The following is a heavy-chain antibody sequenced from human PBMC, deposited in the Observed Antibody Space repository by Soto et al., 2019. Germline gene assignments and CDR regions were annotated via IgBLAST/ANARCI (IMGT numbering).Heavy chain of an antibody. V-gene: IGHV4-30-2*01. D-gene: IGHD6-13*01. J-gene: IGHJ4*02. CDR3: ASGIARRGYFDY. CDR1: GGSISSGGYS. Sequence: SETLSLTCAVSGGSISSGGYSWSWIRQPPGKGLEWIGYIYHSGSTCYNPSLKSRVTISVDRSKNQFSLKLSSVTAADTAVYYCASGIARRGYFDYWGQGTLVTVSS. CDR2: IYHSGST.